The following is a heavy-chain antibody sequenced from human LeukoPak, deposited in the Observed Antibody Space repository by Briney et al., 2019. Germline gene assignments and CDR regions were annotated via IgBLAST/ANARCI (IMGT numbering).Heavy chain of an antibody. V-gene: IGHV4-59*01. CDR1: GGSISSYY. CDR3: ARDVRDHSNYVLNWFDP. Sequence: SETLSLTCTVSGGSISSYYWSWIRQPPGKGLEWIGYIYYSGSTNYNPSLKSRVTISVDTSKNQFSLKLSSVTAADTAVYYCARDVRDHSNYVLNWFDPWGQGTLVTVSS. D-gene: IGHD4-11*01. J-gene: IGHJ5*02. CDR2: IYYSGST.